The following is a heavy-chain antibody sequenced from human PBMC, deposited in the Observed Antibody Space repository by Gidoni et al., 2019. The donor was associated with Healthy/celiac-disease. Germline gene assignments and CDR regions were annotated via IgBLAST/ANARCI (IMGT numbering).Heavy chain of an antibody. CDR3: ARVGGDYYDTMYYFDY. CDR1: GGSISSYY. J-gene: IGHJ4*02. Sequence: QVQLQESGLGLVKPSEPLSLTCTVSGGSISSYYWSWIRQPPGKGLEWIGYIYYSGSTNYNPTLKSRVTRSVDTSKNQFSLKLSSVTAADTAVYYCARVGGDYYDTMYYFDYWGQGTLVTVSS. D-gene: IGHD3-22*01. V-gene: IGHV4-59*01. CDR2: IYYSGST.